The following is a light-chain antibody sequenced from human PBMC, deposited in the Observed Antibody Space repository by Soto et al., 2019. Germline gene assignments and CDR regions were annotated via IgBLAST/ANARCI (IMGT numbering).Light chain of an antibody. CDR2: DAS. J-gene: IGKJ5*01. CDR1: QSISIY. CDR3: QQRNNWPPEIT. Sequence: IVLTQSPATLSLSPGERATLSCRASQSISIYLAWYQQKPGQAPRLLVYDASNRATGIPARFSGSGSGTDFTLTINSLEPEDFAVYYCQQRNNWPPEITFGQGTRLEIK. V-gene: IGKV3-11*01.